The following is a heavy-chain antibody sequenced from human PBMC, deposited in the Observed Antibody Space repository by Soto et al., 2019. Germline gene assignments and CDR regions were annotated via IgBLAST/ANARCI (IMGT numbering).Heavy chain of an antibody. CDR2: IYWDDDK. CDR3: APIVVAGITYYFDS. Sequence: QITLKESGPTLVKPTQTLTLTCTFSGFSLSTSGVGVGWIRQPPGKALEWLTFIYWDDDKRNSPFLKSRITLTKDTSKNQVVLTMTNMDPVDTATYYCAPIVVAGITYYFDSWGQGTLVTVSS. J-gene: IGHJ4*02. CDR1: GFSLSTSGVG. V-gene: IGHV2-5*02. D-gene: IGHD2-15*01.